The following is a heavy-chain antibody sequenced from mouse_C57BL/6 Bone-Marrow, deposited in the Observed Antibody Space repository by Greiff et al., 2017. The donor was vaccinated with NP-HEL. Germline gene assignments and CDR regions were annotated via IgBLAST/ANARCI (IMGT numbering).Heavy chain of an antibody. V-gene: IGHV1-69*01. J-gene: IGHJ3*01. CDR2: IDPSCSYT. Sequence: QVQLQQPGAELVMPGASVKLSCTASGYTFTSYWMHWVKQRPGQGLEWIGEIDPSCSYTNYNHKFKGKSTLTVAKSSSTAYMQLSSLTSEDSAVYYCARADGYFSAWFAYWGQGTLVTVSA. CDR1: GYTFTSYW. CDR3: ARADGYFSAWFAY. D-gene: IGHD2-3*01.